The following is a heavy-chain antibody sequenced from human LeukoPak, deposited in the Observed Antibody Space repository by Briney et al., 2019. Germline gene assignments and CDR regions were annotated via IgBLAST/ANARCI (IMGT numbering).Heavy chain of an antibody. V-gene: IGHV3-30-3*01. J-gene: IGHJ4*02. CDR3: ARGDSSGYYFSGADY. Sequence: PGGSLRLSCAASGFTFSSYAMHWVRQAPGKGLEWVAVISYDGSNKYYADSVKGRFTISRDNSKNTLYLQMNSLRAEDTAVYYCARGDSSGYYFSGADYWGQGTLVTVSS. CDR1: GFTFSSYA. CDR2: ISYDGSNK. D-gene: IGHD3-22*01.